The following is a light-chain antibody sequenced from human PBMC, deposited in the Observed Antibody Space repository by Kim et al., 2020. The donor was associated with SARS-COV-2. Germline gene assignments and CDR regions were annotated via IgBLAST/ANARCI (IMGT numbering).Light chain of an antibody. Sequence: SSELTQDPAVSVALGQTVRITCQGDSLRSYYASWYQQKPGQAPVLVIYGKNNRPSGIPDRFSGSSSGNTGSMTITGAQAEDEADYYCNSRDSSGNHWVFGGGTQLSVL. V-gene: IGLV3-19*01. CDR2: GKN. J-gene: IGLJ3*02. CDR3: NSRDSSGNHWV. CDR1: SLRSYY.